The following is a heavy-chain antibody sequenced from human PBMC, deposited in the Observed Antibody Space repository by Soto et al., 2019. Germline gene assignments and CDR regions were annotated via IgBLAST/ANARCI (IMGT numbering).Heavy chain of an antibody. Sequence: GGSLRLSCAASGFTFSRYSMNWVRQAAGLGLEWVSSISSSSSYIYYADSVKGQFTISRDNAKNSLYLQMNSLRAEDMAVYYCARPVSSSRAVYFQHWGQGTLVTVSS. J-gene: IGHJ1*01. D-gene: IGHD6-13*01. V-gene: IGHV3-21*01. CDR2: ISSSSSYI. CDR1: GFTFSRYS. CDR3: ARPVSSSRAVYFQH.